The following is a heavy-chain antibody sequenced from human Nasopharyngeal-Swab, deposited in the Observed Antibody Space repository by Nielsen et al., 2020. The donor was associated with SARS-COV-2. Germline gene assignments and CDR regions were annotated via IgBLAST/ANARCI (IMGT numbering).Heavy chain of an antibody. CDR2: INSDGTTT. CDR1: GFTFFSYW. Sequence: GESLKISWAASGFTFFSYWMHWVRQAPGKGLEWVSFINSDGTTTTYADSVKGRFTISRDDATNTLFLQMNSLRADDTGVYYCARGPSLGWFDPWGQGTLVTVSS. J-gene: IGHJ5*02. V-gene: IGHV3-74*01. CDR3: ARGPSLGWFDP.